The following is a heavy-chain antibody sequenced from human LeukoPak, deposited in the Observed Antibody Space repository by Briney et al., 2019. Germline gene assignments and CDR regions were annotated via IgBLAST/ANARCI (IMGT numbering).Heavy chain of an antibody. CDR1: GFTFSSYS. J-gene: IGHJ4*02. Sequence: GGSLRLSCAASGFTFSSYSMTWVRQAPGKGLEWVSSISSSSSYIYYADSVKGRFTISRDNAKNSLYLQMNSLRAEDTAVYYCARPEQYYYDSSGYSHWGQGTLVTVSS. CDR2: ISSSSSYI. CDR3: ARPEQYYYDSSGYSH. V-gene: IGHV3-21*01. D-gene: IGHD3-22*01.